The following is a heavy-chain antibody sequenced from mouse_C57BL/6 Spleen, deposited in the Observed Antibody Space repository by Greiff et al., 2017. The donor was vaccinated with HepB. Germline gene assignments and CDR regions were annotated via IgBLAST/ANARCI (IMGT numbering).Heavy chain of an antibody. CDR2: IWRGGST. V-gene: IGHV2-5*01. D-gene: IGHD2-3*01. Sequence: QVQLQQSGPGLVQPSQTLSISCTVSGFSLTSYGVHWVRQSPGKGLEWLGVIWRGGSTDYNAAFMSRLSITKDNSTTQVFFKMNSLRADDTAIYYCAKNGGDGYPDYWGQGTTLTVSS. CDR3: AKNGGDGYPDY. CDR1: GFSLTSYG. J-gene: IGHJ2*01.